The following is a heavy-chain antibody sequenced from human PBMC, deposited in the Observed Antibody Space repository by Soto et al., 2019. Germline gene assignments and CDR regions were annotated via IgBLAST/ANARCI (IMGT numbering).Heavy chain of an antibody. Sequence: QSQTLSLTCAISGDSVSSNSAAWNWIRQSPSRGLEWLGRTYYRSKWYNDYAVSVKSRITINPDTSKNQFSLQLKSVTPEDTAVYYCARDQRYYYGSGSYYYYGMDVWGQGTTVTVSS. D-gene: IGHD3-10*01. CDR2: TYYRSKWYN. CDR3: ARDQRYYYGSGSYYYYGMDV. J-gene: IGHJ6*02. V-gene: IGHV6-1*01. CDR1: GDSVSSNSAA.